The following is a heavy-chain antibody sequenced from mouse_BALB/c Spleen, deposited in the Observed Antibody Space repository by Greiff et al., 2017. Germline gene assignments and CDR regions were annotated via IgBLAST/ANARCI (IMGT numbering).Heavy chain of an antibody. Sequence: EVQLMESGGGLVKPGGSLKLSCAASGFTFSSYAMSWVRQTPEKRLEWVASISSGGSTYYPDSVKGRFTISRDNARNILYLQMSSLRSEDTAMYYCARGLYGSQGFDYWGQGTTLTVSS. J-gene: IGHJ2*01. CDR1: GFTFSSYA. D-gene: IGHD1-1*01. CDR2: ISSGGST. CDR3: ARGLYGSQGFDY. V-gene: IGHV5-6-5*01.